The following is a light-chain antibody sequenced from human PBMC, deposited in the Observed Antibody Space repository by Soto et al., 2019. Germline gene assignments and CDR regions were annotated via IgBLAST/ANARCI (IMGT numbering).Light chain of an antibody. V-gene: IGLV2-14*01. CDR2: DVS. J-gene: IGLJ2*01. CDR3: SSYTSSSTLRV. CDR1: SSDVGGYNY. Sequence: QSVLTQPASVSGSPGQSITISCTGTSSDVGGYNYVSWYQQHPGKAPKLMIYDVSNRPSGVSNRFSGSKSGNTASLTISGLQAEDEADYYCSSYTSSSTLRVFGGGTKGTVL.